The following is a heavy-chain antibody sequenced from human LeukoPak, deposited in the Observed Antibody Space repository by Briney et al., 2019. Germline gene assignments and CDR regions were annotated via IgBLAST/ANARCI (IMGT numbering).Heavy chain of an antibody. V-gene: IGHV4-34*01. CDR1: GGSFSGYY. D-gene: IGHD6-13*01. CDR2: INHSGST. CDR3: ARGRWGGSIAAAGTLNYYYYGMDV. Sequence: SETLSLTCAVYGGSFSGYYWSWIRQPPGKGLEWIGEINHSGSTNYNPSLKSRVTISVDTSKNQFSLKLSSVTAADTAVYYCARGRWGGSIAAAGTLNYYYYGMDVWGQGTTVTVSS. J-gene: IGHJ6*02.